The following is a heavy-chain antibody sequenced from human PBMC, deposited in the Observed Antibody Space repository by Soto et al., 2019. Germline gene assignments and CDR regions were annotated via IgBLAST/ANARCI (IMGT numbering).Heavy chain of an antibody. Sequence: GGSLRLSCAASGFTFSSYAMSWVRQAPGKGLEWVSAISGSGGSTYYADSVKGRFTISRDNSKNTLYLQMNSLRAEDTAVYYCAKDPTGDYPKPYYMDVWGKGTTVTVSS. CDR2: ISGSGGST. CDR3: AKDPTGDYPKPYYMDV. V-gene: IGHV3-23*01. J-gene: IGHJ6*03. CDR1: GFTFSSYA. D-gene: IGHD4-17*01.